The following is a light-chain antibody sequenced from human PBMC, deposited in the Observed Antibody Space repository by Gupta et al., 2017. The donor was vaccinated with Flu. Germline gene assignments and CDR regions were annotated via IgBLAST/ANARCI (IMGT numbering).Light chain of an antibody. CDR2: IYNDCRH. Sequence: SVNLTCTLRSGHSSYAIALHQQQSKKGPRFLMKIYNDCRHTKGDAIPDCFSGSSSGTEYYLTNSSLQSEDEADYYCQMSGTLVVFGGGTKLTVL. J-gene: IGLJ2*01. V-gene: IGLV4-69*01. CDR1: SGHSSYA. CDR3: QMSGTLVV.